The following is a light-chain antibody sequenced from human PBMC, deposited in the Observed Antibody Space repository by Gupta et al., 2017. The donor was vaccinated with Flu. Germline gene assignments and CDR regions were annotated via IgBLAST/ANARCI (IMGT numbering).Light chain of an antibody. CDR2: TAS. V-gene: IGKV1-39*01. Sequence: DIQMTQSPSSLSASVGDRVTITCRASQNISMSLNWYQQKPGKAPKLLIYTASSLQSGVPLRFSGSGSGTDFTLTISSLQPEDFATYYCQQSYSTPPDTFGQGTKVEIK. CDR3: QQSYSTPPDT. CDR1: QNISMS. J-gene: IGKJ1*01.